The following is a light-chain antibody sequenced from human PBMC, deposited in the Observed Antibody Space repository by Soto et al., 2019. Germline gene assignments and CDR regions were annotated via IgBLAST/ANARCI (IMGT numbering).Light chain of an antibody. J-gene: IGLJ2*01. CDR2: DVS. V-gene: IGLV2-14*01. CDR1: SSDVGGYNY. Sequence: QSALTQPASVSGSPGQSITISCTGTSSDVGGYNYVSWYQQHPGKAPKLMIYDVSNRPSGVSNRFSGSKSGNTASLTISWIQAEDEADYYCSSYTSISTVFGGGTKLTVI. CDR3: SSYTSISTV.